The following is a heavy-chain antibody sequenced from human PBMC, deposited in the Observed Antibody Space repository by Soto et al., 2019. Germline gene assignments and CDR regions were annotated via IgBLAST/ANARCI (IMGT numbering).Heavy chain of an antibody. J-gene: IGHJ4*02. V-gene: IGHV4-34*01. D-gene: IGHD1-26*01. Sequence: QVQLQQWGAGLLKPSETLSLTCAVHGASFSGYSWSCIRQPPGKGLEWIGDIEHSGSTNYNSSLRSRVTISLDTSKNHFSLKLNSVTAADTAVYYCARVGATPSDYWGQGTLVTVSS. CDR1: GASFSGYS. CDR3: ARVGATPSDY. CDR2: IEHSGST.